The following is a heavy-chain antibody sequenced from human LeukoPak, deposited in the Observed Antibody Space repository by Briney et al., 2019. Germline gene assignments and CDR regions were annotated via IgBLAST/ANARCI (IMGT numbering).Heavy chain of an antibody. D-gene: IGHD3-22*01. CDR2: IYYSGST. CDR3: ARVKSRPNYYDSSGYSPPLYYFGY. CDR1: GGSISSYY. V-gene: IGHV4-59*01. Sequence: PSETLSLTCTVSGGSISSYYWSWIRQPPGRGLEWIGYIYYSGSTNYNPSLKSRVTISVDTSKNQFSLKLSSVTAADTAVYYCARVKSRPNYYDSSGYSPPLYYFGYWGQGTLVTVSS. J-gene: IGHJ4*02.